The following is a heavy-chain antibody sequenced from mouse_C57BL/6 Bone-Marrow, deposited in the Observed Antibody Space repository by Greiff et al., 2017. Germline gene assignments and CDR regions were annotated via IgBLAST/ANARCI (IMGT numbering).Heavy chain of an antibody. J-gene: IGHJ4*01. CDR1: GFSLTSYG. D-gene: IGHD4-1*01. Sequence: QVQLKQSGPGLVQPSQSLSITCTVSGFSLTSYGVHWVRQSPGKGLEWLGVIWSGGSTDYNAAFISRLSISKDNSKSQVFFKMNSLQADDTAIYYCARELGDAMDYWGQGTSVTVSS. CDR2: IWSGGST. CDR3: ARELGDAMDY. V-gene: IGHV2-2*01.